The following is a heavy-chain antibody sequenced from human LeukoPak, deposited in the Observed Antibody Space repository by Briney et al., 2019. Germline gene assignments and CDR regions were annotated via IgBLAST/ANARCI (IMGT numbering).Heavy chain of an antibody. V-gene: IGHV3-21*01. Sequence: GGSLRLSCAASGFTFSSYSMNWVRQAPGKGLVWVSSISSSSSYIYYADSVKGRFTISRDNAKNSLYLQMNSLRAEDTAVYYCARDRYYYDSSGYRYYFDYWGQGTLVTVSS. CDR3: ARDRYYYDSSGYRYYFDY. J-gene: IGHJ4*02. D-gene: IGHD3-22*01. CDR1: GFTFSSYS. CDR2: ISSSSSYI.